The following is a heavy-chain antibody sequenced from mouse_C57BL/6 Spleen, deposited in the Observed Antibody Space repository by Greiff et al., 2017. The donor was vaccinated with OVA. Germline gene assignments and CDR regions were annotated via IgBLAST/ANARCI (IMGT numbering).Heavy chain of an antibody. CDR2: IYPGDGDT. CDR3: ARSSVVAITGSYWYCDV. CDR1: GYAFSSSW. V-gene: IGHV1-82*01. Sequence: QVQLQQSGPELVKPGASVKISCKASGYAFSSSWMNWVKQRPGKGLEWIGRIYPGDGDTNYNGKFKGKAPLTADKSSSTAYMQLSSLTSEDSAVYCCARSSVVAITGSYWYCDVWGTGTTVTVSS. J-gene: IGHJ1*03. D-gene: IGHD1-1*01.